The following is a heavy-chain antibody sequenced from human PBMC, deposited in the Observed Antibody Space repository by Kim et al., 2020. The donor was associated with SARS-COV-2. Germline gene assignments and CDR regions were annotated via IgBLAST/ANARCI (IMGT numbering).Heavy chain of an antibody. CDR2: ISAYNGNT. CDR1: GYTFTSYG. V-gene: IGHV1-18*01. CDR3: ARDRGGYNWNYYSNYYYGMDV. D-gene: IGHD1-7*01. J-gene: IGHJ6*02. Sequence: ASVKVSCKASGYTFTSYGISWVRQAPGQGLEWMGWISAYNGNTNYAQKLQGRVTMTTDTSTSTAYMELRSLRSDDTAVYYCARDRGGYNWNYYSNYYYGMDVWGQGTTVTVSS.